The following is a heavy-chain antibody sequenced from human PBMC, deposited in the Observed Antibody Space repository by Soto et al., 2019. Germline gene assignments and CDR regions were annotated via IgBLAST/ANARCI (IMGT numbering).Heavy chain of an antibody. CDR3: AKEPSGSYYKGHFDY. V-gene: IGHV3-9*01. CDR1: GFTFDDYA. Sequence: GGSLRLSCAASGFTFDDYAMHWVRQAPGKGLEWVSGISWNSGSIGYADSVKGRFTISRDNAKNSLYLQMNSLRAEDTDLYYCAKEPSGSYYKGHFDYWGQGTLVTVSS. CDR2: ISWNSGSI. D-gene: IGHD3-10*01. J-gene: IGHJ4*02.